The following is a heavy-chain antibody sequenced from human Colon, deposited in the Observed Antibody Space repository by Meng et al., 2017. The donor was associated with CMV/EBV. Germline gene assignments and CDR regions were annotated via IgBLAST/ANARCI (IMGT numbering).Heavy chain of an antibody. J-gene: IGHJ3*02. Sequence: SETLSLTCNVSGYSISSGYFWGWIRQPPGKGLEWAAIGYHSGFTSYNPSLESRVTMSADTSKNHFSLKLTSVTAADSAVYYCARVRVDYGGDAFDIWGQGTKVTVSS. CDR1: GYSISSGYF. V-gene: IGHV4-38-2*02. CDR3: ARVRVDYGGDAFDI. D-gene: IGHD3-16*01. CDR2: GYHSGFT.